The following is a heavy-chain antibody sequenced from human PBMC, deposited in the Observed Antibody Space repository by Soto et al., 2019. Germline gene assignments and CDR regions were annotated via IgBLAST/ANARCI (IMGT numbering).Heavy chain of an antibody. V-gene: IGHV1-46*01. Sequence: QVQLVQSGAEVKKPGASVKVSCKASGYIFTNHYIHWVRQAPGQGFEWMGIINPSGGSTNYLQKFQGRIPMTRDTSSSTVYMELSSLRSEDTAVYFCARADYYDSSGFYYDCWGQGSLVTVSS. CDR1: GYIFTNHY. D-gene: IGHD3-22*01. CDR2: INPSGGST. CDR3: ARADYYDSSGFYYDC. J-gene: IGHJ4*02.